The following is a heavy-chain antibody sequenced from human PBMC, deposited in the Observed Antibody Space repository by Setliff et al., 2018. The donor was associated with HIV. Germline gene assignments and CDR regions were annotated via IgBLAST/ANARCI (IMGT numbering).Heavy chain of an antibody. Sequence: SETLSLTCSVSGGSVIKDNFYWGWIRQAPAKGLEWIGTLYDTGRTYYNPPLKSRVSIFVDTTKNEFSLNLRSVTAADTAVYFCVNSGYDGDYYYYMDVRGKGTTVTVSS. V-gene: IGHV4-39*01. J-gene: IGHJ6*03. CDR3: VNSGYDGDYYYYMDV. CDR2: LYDTGRT. D-gene: IGHD5-12*01. CDR1: GGSVIKDNFY.